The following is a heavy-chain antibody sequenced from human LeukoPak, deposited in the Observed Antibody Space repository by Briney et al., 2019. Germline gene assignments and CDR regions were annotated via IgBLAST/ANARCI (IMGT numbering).Heavy chain of an antibody. CDR3: ARLSRHPYSSSWSYYFDY. J-gene: IGHJ4*02. CDR2: ISAYNGNT. Sequence: GASVKVSCKASGYTFTSYGISWVRQAPGQGLEWMGWISAYNGNTNYAQKLQGRVTMTTDTSTSTAYMELRSLRSDDTAVYYCARLSRHPYSSSWSYYFDYWGQGTLVTVSS. D-gene: IGHD6-13*01. CDR1: GYTFTSYG. V-gene: IGHV1-18*01.